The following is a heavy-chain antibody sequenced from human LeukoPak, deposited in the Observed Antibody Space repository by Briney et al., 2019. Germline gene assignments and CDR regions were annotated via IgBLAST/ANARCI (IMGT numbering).Heavy chain of an antibody. CDR1: GGSISSYY. D-gene: IGHD3-22*01. V-gene: IGHV4-59*05. Sequence: SETLSLTCTVSGGSISSYYWSWIRQPPGKGLEWIGSIYYSGSTYYNPSLKSRVTISVDTSKNQFSLKLSSVTAADTAVYYCARQNRYYDSSGYSGANYFDYWGQGTLVTVPS. J-gene: IGHJ4*02. CDR3: ARQNRYYDSSGYSGANYFDY. CDR2: IYYSGST.